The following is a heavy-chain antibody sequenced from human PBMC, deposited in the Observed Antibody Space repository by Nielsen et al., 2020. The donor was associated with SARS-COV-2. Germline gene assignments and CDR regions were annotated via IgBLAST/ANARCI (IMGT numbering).Heavy chain of an antibody. CDR1: GDIFSSSSAA. Sequence: SDTLSLTCAISGDIFSSSSAAWNWIRQSPSRGLEWLGRTYYRSKWYNDYAVSVKSRITINPDTSKNQFSLHLNSVTPEDTAVYYCARARGAYGDYYYYYYTDVWGKGTTVTVSS. CDR3: ARARGAYGDYYYYYYTDV. CDR2: TYYRSKWYN. J-gene: IGHJ6*03. D-gene: IGHD4-17*01. V-gene: IGHV6-1*01.